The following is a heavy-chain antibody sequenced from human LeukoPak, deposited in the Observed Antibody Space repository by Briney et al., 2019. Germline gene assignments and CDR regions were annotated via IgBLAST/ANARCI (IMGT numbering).Heavy chain of an antibody. V-gene: IGHV1-3*02. CDR2: SNAGNGNT. CDR3: ARGYYDSSGYYYLDY. CDR1: GYTFTSYA. Sequence: ASVKVSCKASGYTFTSYAMHWVRQAPGQRLEWMGWSNAGNGNTKYSQEFQGRVTITRDTSASTAYMELSSLRSEDMAVYYCARGYYDSSGYYYLDYWGQGTLVTVSS. J-gene: IGHJ4*02. D-gene: IGHD3-22*01.